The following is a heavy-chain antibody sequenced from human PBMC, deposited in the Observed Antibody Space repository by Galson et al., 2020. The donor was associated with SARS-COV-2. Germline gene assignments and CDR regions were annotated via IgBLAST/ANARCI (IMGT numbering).Heavy chain of an antibody. Sequence: SETLSLTCTVSGGSLSNYFWCWVRQSPGKGLEWIGYIFSSGNTNYNPSLRSRVSISVDMSKSQISLKLTSVIAADTAVYYCARHFFGGDYGMDVWGHGTAVTVSS. CDR1: GGSLSNYF. CDR3: ARHFFGGDYGMDV. V-gene: IGHV4-59*08. J-gene: IGHJ6*02. D-gene: IGHD3-10*01. CDR2: IFSSGNT.